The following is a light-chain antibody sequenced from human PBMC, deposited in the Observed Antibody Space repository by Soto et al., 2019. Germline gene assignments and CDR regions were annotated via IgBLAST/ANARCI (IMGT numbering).Light chain of an antibody. CDR2: DAS. J-gene: IGKJ3*01. CDR1: QSISRS. Sequence: DIQMTQSPSTLSASVGDRVTIACRASQSISRSLAWYQQKPGKAPSLLIYDASSLEGGVPSRFSGSGFGTDFTLTITNLQPADFATYYSQQYSDFSLSFGPGTTVYFK. V-gene: IGKV1-5*01. CDR3: QQYSDFSLS.